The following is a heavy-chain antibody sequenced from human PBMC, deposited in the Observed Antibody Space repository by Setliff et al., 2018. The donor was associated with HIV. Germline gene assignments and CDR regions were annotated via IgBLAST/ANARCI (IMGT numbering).Heavy chain of an antibody. V-gene: IGHV4-34*01. CDR1: GGSFSGHY. Sequence: KPSETLSLTCAVYGGSFSGHYWSWIRQPPGKGLEWIGEINHSGISNFNPSLKSRVTIPIDTPRNQFSLKLSSVTAADTAVYYCARGGGFWSGQLDFWGQGTLVTVSS. D-gene: IGHD3-3*01. J-gene: IGHJ4*02. CDR2: INHSGIS. CDR3: ARGGGFWSGQLDF.